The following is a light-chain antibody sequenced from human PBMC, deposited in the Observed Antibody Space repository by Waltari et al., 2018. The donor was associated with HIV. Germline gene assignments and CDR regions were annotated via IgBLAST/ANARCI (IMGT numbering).Light chain of an antibody. Sequence: SYELTQPPSVSVSSGQTARIPCSGDVLPNQYTFWYQQKSGQAPVLVVYKDSERPAGIPERFSGSSSGTTVTLFIDGVQAEDEADYYCQAADSSGSYFVFGTGTKVTVL. CDR1: VLPNQY. CDR3: QAADSSGSYFV. J-gene: IGLJ1*01. V-gene: IGLV3-25*03. CDR2: KDS.